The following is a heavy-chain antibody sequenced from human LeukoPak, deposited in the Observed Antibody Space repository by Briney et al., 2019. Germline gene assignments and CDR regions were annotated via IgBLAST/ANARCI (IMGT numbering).Heavy chain of an antibody. V-gene: IGHV3-30-3*01. Sequence: PGGSLRLSCAASGFTFSSYAMHWVRQAPGKGLEWVAVISYDGSNKYYADSVKGRFTISRDNSKDTLYLRMNNLGAEDTAVYYCAKDRGYWGQGTLVTVSS. J-gene: IGHJ4*01. CDR3: AKDRGY. CDR1: GFTFSSYA. CDR2: ISYDGSNK.